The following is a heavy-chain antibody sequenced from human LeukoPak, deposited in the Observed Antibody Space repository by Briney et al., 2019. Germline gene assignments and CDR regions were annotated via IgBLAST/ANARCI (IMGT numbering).Heavy chain of an antibody. J-gene: IGHJ4*02. V-gene: IGHV1-46*01. CDR1: GYTFTSYY. D-gene: IGHD6-25*01. CDR2: INPSGGST. CDR3: ARSGSSVVDY. Sequence: GASVKVSCKASGYTFTSYYMHWVRQAPGQGLEWMGIINPSGGSTSYAQKFQGRVTMTRNTSISTAYMELSSLRSEDTAVYYCARSGSSVVDYWGQGTLVTVSS.